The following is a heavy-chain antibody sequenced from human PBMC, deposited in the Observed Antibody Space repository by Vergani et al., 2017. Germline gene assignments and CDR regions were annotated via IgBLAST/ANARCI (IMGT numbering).Heavy chain of an antibody. D-gene: IGHD1-26*01. Sequence: QVQLQESGPGLVKPSQTLSLTCTVSGGSISSGSYYWSWIRQPAGKGLEWIGRIYTSGSTNYNPSLKSRVTMSVDTSKNQFSLKLSSVTAADTAVYYCARGGGGSYGGLDYWGQGTLVTVSS. CDR3: ARGGGGSYGGLDY. CDR2: IYTSGST. V-gene: IGHV4-61*02. J-gene: IGHJ4*02. CDR1: GGSISSGSYY.